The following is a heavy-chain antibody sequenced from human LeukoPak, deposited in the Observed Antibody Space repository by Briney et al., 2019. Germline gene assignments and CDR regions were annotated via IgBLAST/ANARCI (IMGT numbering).Heavy chain of an antibody. Sequence: GGSLRLSCAASGFSFKTYSMNWVRQAPGKGLEWVANIKQDGSEKYYVDSVKGRFTISRDNAKNSLYLQMNSLRAEDTAVYYCARANDYGDYWDYWGQRTLVTVSS. CDR1: GFSFKTYS. D-gene: IGHD4-17*01. V-gene: IGHV3-7*03. CDR3: ARANDYGDYWDY. J-gene: IGHJ4*02. CDR2: IKQDGSEK.